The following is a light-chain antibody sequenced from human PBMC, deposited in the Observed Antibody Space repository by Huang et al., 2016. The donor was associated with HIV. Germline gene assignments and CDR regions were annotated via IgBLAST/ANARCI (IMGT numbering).Light chain of an antibody. CDR1: QILLHSDGKTY. CDR3: MQSTHLRT. V-gene: IGKV2-29*02. CDR2: DVS. J-gene: IGKJ2*02. Sequence: IVMTQTPLSLSVTPGQPATISCKSNQILLHSDGKTYLYWYLQRPGQSPQLLIYDVSSRFSGVPDRFRGSGSGTDFTLKISRVEAGDVGIYYCMQSTHLRTFGQGTKLEIK.